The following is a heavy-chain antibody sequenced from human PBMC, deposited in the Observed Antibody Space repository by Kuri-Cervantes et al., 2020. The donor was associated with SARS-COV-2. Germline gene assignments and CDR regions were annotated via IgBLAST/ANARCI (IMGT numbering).Heavy chain of an antibody. CDR2: IYYSGST. D-gene: IGHD6-19*01. CDR1: GGSISSSSYY. CDR3: ARDPGIAVAGGFDY. V-gene: IGHV4-39*02. J-gene: IGHJ4*02. Sequence: GSLRLSCTVSGGSISSSSYYWGWIRQPPGKGLEWIGSIYYSGSTYYNPSLKNRVTISVDTSKNQFSLKLSSVTAADTAVYYCARDPGIAVAGGFDYWGQGTLVTVSS.